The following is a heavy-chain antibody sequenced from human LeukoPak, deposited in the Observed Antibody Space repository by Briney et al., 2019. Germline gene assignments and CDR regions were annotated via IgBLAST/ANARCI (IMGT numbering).Heavy chain of an antibody. CDR3: TRAVGYCSNGVCYSDY. V-gene: IGHV3-7*01. Sequence: GGSLRLSCAASGFTFINYWMSWVRQAPGKGLEWVANIKKDGSEKYYVDSVKGRFTISRDNAKNSLYLQMNSLRAEDTAVYYCTRAVGYCSNGVCYSDYWGQGSLVTVSS. CDR2: IKKDGSEK. D-gene: IGHD2-8*01. J-gene: IGHJ4*02. CDR1: GFTFINYW.